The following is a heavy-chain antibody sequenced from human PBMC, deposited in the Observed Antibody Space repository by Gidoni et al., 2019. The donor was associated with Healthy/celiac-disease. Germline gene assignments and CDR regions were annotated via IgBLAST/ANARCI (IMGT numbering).Heavy chain of an antibody. V-gene: IGHV3-53*01. J-gene: IGHJ3*02. CDR2: IYSGGST. D-gene: IGHD2-15*01. CDR3: ARSLLGYCSGGSCYPDAFDI. CDR1: GFTVSSNY. Sequence: EVQLVESGGGLIQPGGSLRLSCAASGFTVSSNYILWVRQAPGKGLEWVSVIYSGGSTYYADSVKGRFTISRDNSRNTLYLQMNSLRAEDTAVYYCARSLLGYCSGGSCYPDAFDIWGQGTMVTVSS.